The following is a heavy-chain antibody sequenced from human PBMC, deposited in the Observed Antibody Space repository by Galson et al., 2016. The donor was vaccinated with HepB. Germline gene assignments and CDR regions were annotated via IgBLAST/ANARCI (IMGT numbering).Heavy chain of an antibody. CDR1: GFTFSNYG. CDR2: IAYDGNTK. Sequence: SLRLSCAASGFTFSNYGMHWGRQAPGKGLEWVAVIAYDGNTKYYGDAVKGRFTISRDNSKNTLYLQLNSLRPDDTALYFCAKAGGSYSSFDPWGQGTLVTVSS. V-gene: IGHV3-30*18. J-gene: IGHJ5*02. D-gene: IGHD1-26*01. CDR3: AKAGGSYSSFDP.